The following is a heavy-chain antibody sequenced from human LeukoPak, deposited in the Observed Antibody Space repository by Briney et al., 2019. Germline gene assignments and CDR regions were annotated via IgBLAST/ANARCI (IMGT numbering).Heavy chain of an antibody. V-gene: IGHV4-61*01. CDR3: ARSEPKPNWFDP. CDR2: DGHT. Sequence: SETLSLTCTVSGGSVSSGYFHWSWIRQAPGKGLEWIGHDGHTNYNPSLRSRVTISIDTSKNQFSLKLSSVTAADTAVYYCARSEPKPNWFDPWGQGTLVTVSS. J-gene: IGHJ5*02. CDR1: GGSVSSGYFH.